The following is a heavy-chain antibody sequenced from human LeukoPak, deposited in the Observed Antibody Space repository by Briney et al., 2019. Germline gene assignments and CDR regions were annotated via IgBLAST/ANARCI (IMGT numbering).Heavy chain of an antibody. CDR3: AKDADTPRELRWELSPLDF. CDR2: IRTSSGTK. V-gene: IGHV3-30*02. J-gene: IGHJ4*02. CDR1: GFTFSSYG. D-gene: IGHD1-26*01. Sequence: PGGSLRLSCAASGFTFSSYGMHWVRQAPGKGLEWVAFIRTSSGTKYYADSVKGRFTISRDNSKNTLYLQMNSLRAEDTAVYYCAKDADTPRELRWELSPLDFWGQGTLVTVSS.